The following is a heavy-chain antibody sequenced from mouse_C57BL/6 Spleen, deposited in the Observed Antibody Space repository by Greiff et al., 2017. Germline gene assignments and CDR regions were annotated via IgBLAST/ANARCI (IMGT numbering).Heavy chain of an antibody. CDR1: GYTFTSYD. Sequence: QVQLKESGPELVKPGASVKLSCKASGYTFTSYDINWVKQRPGQGLEWIGWIYPRDGSTKYNEKFKGKATLTVDTSSSTAYMELHSLTSEDSAVYFCARSITTASFAYWGQGTLVTVSA. J-gene: IGHJ3*01. D-gene: IGHD1-2*01. V-gene: IGHV1-85*01. CDR2: IYPRDGST. CDR3: ARSITTASFAY.